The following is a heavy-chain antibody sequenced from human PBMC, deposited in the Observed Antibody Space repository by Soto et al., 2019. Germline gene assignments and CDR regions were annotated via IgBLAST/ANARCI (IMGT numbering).Heavy chain of an antibody. CDR1: GFTFSSYG. V-gene: IGHV3-33*01. CDR3: ARDHHTAMVQDV. Sequence: SLRLSCAASGFTFSSYGMHWVRQAPGKGLEWVAVIWYDGSNKYYTDSVKGRFTISRDNSKSTLYLQMNSLRAEDTAVYYCARDHHTAMVQDVCGQGTTVTVSS. D-gene: IGHD5-18*01. J-gene: IGHJ6*02. CDR2: IWYDGSNK.